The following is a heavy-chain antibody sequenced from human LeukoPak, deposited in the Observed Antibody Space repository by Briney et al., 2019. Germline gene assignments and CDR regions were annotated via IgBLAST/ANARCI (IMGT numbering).Heavy chain of an antibody. Sequence: SETLSLTCTVSGGSISSYYWSWIRQPPGKGLEWIGYIYYSGSTNYNPSLKSRVTISVDTSKNQFSLKLSSVTAADTAVYYCAREENTAMVRGGFDYWGQGTLVTVSS. D-gene: IGHD5-18*01. CDR1: GGSISSYY. V-gene: IGHV4-59*01. J-gene: IGHJ4*02. CDR2: IYYSGST. CDR3: AREENTAMVRGGFDY.